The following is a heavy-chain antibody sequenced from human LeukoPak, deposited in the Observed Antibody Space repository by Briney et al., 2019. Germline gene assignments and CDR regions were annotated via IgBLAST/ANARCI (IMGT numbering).Heavy chain of an antibody. CDR3: ARPDGDG. D-gene: IGHD3-10*01. V-gene: IGHV4-34*01. CDR1: GGSFSGYY. CDR2: INHSGST. Sequence: SETLSLTCAVYGGSFSGYYWSWIRQPPGKGLEWIGEINHSGSTNYNPSLKSRVTISVDTSKNQFSLKLSSVTAADTAVYYCARPDGDGWGQGTLVTVSS. J-gene: IGHJ4*02.